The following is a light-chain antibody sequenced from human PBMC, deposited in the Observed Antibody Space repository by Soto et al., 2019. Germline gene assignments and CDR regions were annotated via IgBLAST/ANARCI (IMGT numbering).Light chain of an antibody. J-gene: IGKJ1*01. Sequence: EIVLTQSPGTLSLPPGERATLSCRASQSVSSSYLAWYQQKPGQAPRLLIYGASSRATGIPDRFSGSGSGTDFTLTISRLEPEDFAVYYCQQSGTFGQGTKVEIK. CDR3: QQSGT. CDR1: QSVSSSY. V-gene: IGKV3-20*01. CDR2: GAS.